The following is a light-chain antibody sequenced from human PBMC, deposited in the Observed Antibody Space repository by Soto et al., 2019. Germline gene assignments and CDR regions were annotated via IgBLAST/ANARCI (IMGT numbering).Light chain of an antibody. J-gene: IGKJ5*01. CDR3: QQYQNLPIT. CDR1: HDISNF. Sequence: DIQMTQSPSSLSASVGDRVTITCQASHDISNFLNWYQQKPGKAPELLIYTASNLETGVPSRFSACGSGTDFTLTISSLQPEDIATYYCQQYQNLPITFGQGTRLEMK. CDR2: TAS. V-gene: IGKV1-33*01.